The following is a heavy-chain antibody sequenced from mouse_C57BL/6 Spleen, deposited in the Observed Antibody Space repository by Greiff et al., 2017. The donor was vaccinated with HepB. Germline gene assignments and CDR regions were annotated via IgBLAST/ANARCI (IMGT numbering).Heavy chain of an antibody. Sequence: VQLQQSGAELVRPGTSVKMSCKASGYTFTNYWIGWAKQRPGHGLEWIGDIYPGGGYTNYNEKFKGKATLTADKSSSTAYMQFSSLTSEDSAIYYCARSYYSNYGYYAMDYWGQGTSVTVSS. D-gene: IGHD2-5*01. CDR1: GYTFTNYW. CDR3: ARSYYSNYGYYAMDY. J-gene: IGHJ4*01. CDR2: IYPGGGYT. V-gene: IGHV1-63*01.